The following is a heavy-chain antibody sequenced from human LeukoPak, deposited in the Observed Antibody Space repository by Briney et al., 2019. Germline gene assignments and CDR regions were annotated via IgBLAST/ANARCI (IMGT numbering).Heavy chain of an antibody. D-gene: IGHD1-26*01. J-gene: IGHJ5*02. Sequence: SETLSLTCSISGDSISSGSYYWGWVRQPPGKCLEWIGGIYYDGSPYYSPSLQGRVTISIDTSKNQFSLQLNSVTAADTAVYSCARIINTGIYGRGWFDRWGQGTLVTVSS. CDR2: IYYDGSP. CDR1: GDSISSGSYY. CDR3: ARIINTGIYGRGWFDR. V-gene: IGHV4-39*07.